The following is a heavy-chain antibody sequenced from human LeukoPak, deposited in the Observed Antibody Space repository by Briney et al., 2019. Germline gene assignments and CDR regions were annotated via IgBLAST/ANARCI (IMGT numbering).Heavy chain of an antibody. D-gene: IGHD2-2*01. CDR2: IRSKANSYAT. CDR1: GFTFSGSA. J-gene: IGHJ6*03. V-gene: IGHV3-73*01. Sequence: GESLNLSCAASGFTFSGSAMHWVRQASGKGLEWVGRIRSKANSYATAYAASVKGRFTISRDDSKNTAYLQMNSLKTEDTAVYYCTSRDRSSTSCYRDPTYYYYYMDVWGKGTTVTVSS. CDR3: TSRDRSSTSCYRDPTYYYYYMDV.